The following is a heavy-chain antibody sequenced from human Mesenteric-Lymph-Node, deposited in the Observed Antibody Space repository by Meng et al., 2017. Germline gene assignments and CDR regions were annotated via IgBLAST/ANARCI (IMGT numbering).Heavy chain of an antibody. CDR1: GFTFTNYA. Sequence: GESLKISCVASGFTFTNYAMSWVRQTPGKGLEWVATFSGRGIETTYHAASLKGRFTISRDNAENSLYLQMNSLRVEDTAVYHCARGNRGSNCGAFDIWGQGTMVTVSS. D-gene: IGHD1-26*01. CDR2: FSGRGIETT. CDR3: ARGNRGSNCGAFDI. V-gene: IGHV3-21*01. J-gene: IGHJ3*02.